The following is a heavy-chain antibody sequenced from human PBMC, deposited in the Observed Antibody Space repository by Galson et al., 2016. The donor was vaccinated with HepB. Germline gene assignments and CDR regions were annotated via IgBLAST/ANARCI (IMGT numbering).Heavy chain of an antibody. CDR3: ARLNALYAAGGPFSSTWAIKTRYFDF. CDR1: GGSFSGYY. J-gene: IGHJ4*02. V-gene: IGHV4-34*01. D-gene: IGHD2-2*01. Sequence: SETLSLTCAVNGGSFSGYYWSWIRQPPGKGLAWIGEINHSGSANYNSSLKSRVSLSVDKSKSQFSLSLPSVTAAETAVYYCARLNALYAAGGPFSSTWAIKTRYFDFWGQGTLVTVSS. CDR2: INHSGSA.